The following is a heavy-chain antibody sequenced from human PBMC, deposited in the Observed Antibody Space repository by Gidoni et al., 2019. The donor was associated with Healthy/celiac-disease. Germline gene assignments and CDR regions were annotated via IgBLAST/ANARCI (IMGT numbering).Heavy chain of an antibody. CDR2: TYYSGST. D-gene: IGHD2-21*02. J-gene: IGHJ1*01. CDR3: ARHRRGGRHIVVVTANPSEYFQH. Sequence: QLQLQESAPGLVKPSETLSLTCTVSGASICSSSYYWGWIRQPPGKGLEWIGSTYYSGSTYYNPSLKSRVTISVDTSKNQFSLKLSSVTAADTAVYYCARHRRGGRHIVVVTANPSEYFQHWGQGTLVTVSS. CDR1: GASICSSSYY. V-gene: IGHV4-39*01.